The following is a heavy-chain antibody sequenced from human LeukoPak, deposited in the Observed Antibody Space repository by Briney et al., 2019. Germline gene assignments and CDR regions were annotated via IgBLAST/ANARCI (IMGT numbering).Heavy chain of an antibody. V-gene: IGHV3-53*01. CDR1: GFTVSSNY. J-gene: IGHJ4*02. CDR2: IYSGGST. Sequence: GGSLRLSCAASGFTVSSNYMSWVRQAPGKGLEWVSVIYSGGSTYYADSVKGRFTISRDNSKNTLYLQMNSLRAEDTAVYYCARGIAAAGTGKVDWGDYWGQGTLVTVSS. D-gene: IGHD6-13*01. CDR3: ARGIAAAGTGKVDWGDY.